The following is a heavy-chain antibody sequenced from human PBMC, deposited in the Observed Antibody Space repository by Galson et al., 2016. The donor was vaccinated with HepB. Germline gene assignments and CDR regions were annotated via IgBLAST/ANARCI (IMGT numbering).Heavy chain of an antibody. CDR2: IDDTART. CDR3: AKIGWGGDS. D-gene: IGHD3-10*01. V-gene: IGHV4-31*11. CDR1: GGSISSGGYF. J-gene: IGHJ4*02. Sequence: TLSPTCAVSGGSISSGGYFWNWIRQHPGKGLEWIGYIDDTARTHQNPSLNSRVTLSLDTSKNQFFLKLTSVTTADTAVYYCAKIGWGGDSWGPGALVAVSS.